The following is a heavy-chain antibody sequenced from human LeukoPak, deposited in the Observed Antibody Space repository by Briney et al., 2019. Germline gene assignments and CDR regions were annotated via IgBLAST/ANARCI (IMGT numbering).Heavy chain of an antibody. CDR3: ARVGVITFGGIIASAFDY. D-gene: IGHD3-16*02. V-gene: IGHV1-2*02. CDR2: INPNSGGT. J-gene: IGHJ4*02. CDR1: GYTFAGYY. Sequence: ASVKVSCKASGYTFAGYYIHWVRQGPGQGLEWMGWINPNSGGTKYAQDFQGGVTMTRDTSINTVYMDLSRLTSDDTAVYYCARVGVITFGGIIASAFDYWGQGILVTVSS.